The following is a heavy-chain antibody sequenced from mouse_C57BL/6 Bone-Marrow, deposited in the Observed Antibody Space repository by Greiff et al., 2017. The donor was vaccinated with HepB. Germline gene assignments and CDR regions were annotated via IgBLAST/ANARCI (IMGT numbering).Heavy chain of an antibody. CDR3: TRDYYGSRGYAMDY. CDR1: GFNIKDDY. D-gene: IGHD1-1*01. J-gene: IGHJ4*01. V-gene: IGHV14-4*01. Sequence: EVQLQQSGAELVRPGASVKLSCTASGFNIKDDYMHWVKQRPEQGLEWIGWIDPENGDTEYASKFQGKATITADTSSKTAYLQLSSLTSEDTAVYYCTRDYYGSRGYAMDYWGQGTSVTVSS. CDR2: IDPENGDT.